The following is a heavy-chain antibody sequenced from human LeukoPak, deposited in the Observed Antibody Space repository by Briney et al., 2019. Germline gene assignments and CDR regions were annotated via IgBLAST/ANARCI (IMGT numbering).Heavy chain of an antibody. D-gene: IGHD4-23*01. CDR3: ASPGGDSLFDY. V-gene: IGHV3-21*01. CDR1: GFTFSSFS. J-gene: IGHJ4*02. Sequence: GASLRLSCAASGFTFSSFSMNWVRQAPGKGLEWVSSISSSSSYIYYADSVKGRFTISRHNAKNSLYLQMNSLRAEDTAVYYCASPGGDSLFDYWGQGTLVTVSS. CDR2: ISSSSSYI.